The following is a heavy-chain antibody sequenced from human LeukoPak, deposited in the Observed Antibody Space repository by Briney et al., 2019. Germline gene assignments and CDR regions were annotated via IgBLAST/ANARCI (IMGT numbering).Heavy chain of an antibody. J-gene: IGHJ5*02. V-gene: IGHV3-23*01. D-gene: IGHD3-16*01. CDR1: EFIFRNFG. CDR3: AKDNYGGVYAS. CDR2: ISDVVAHT. Sequence: PGESLRLSSAASEFIFRNFGMSWIRQAPGKGLEWVSHISDVVAHTWYADSVKGRFIISRDNSNNRVFLQMNSLRPEDTALYYCAKDNYGGVYASWGQGTLVTVSS.